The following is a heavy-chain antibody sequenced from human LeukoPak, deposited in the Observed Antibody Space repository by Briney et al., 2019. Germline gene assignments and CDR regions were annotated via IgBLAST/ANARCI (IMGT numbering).Heavy chain of an antibody. Sequence: PGGSLRLSCAASGFTFSSYEMNWVRQAPGKGLEWVSYISSSGSTIYYADSVKGRFTISRDNAKNSLYLQMSSLRAEDTAVYYCARGLYGDYFDYWGQGTLVTVSS. CDR1: GFTFSSYE. J-gene: IGHJ4*02. CDR3: ARGLYGDYFDY. CDR2: ISSSGSTI. D-gene: IGHD3-16*01. V-gene: IGHV3-48*03.